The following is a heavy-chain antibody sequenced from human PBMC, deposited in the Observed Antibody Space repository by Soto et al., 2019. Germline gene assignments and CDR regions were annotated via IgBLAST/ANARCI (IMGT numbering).Heavy chain of an antibody. CDR3: ARVGYQVENY. CDR1: GGTFSSYT. D-gene: IGHD3-16*02. CDR2: IIPILGIA. J-gene: IGHJ4*02. Sequence: QVQLVQSGAEVKKPGSSVKVTCKAYGGTFSSYTISWVRQAPGQGLEWMGRIIPILGIANYAQKFQGRVTITADKSTSTAYMELSSLRSEDTAVYYCARVGYQVENYWGQGTLVTVSS. V-gene: IGHV1-69*02.